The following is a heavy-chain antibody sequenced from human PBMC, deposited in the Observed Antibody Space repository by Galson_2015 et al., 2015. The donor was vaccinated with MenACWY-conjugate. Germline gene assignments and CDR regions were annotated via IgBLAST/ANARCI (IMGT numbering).Heavy chain of an antibody. CDR1: GFSFSNYA. CDR3: ARGMGRDRQSPYNWFGP. V-gene: IGHV3-30*04. D-gene: IGHD2-21*02. Sequence: SLRLSCAASGFSFSNYAMNWVRQAPGKGLEWMAGISFDGSKDNYADSVKGRFRVSRDNSKNTLYLQMDSLRTDDTAVYYCARGMGRDRQSPYNWFGPWGQGTLVTVSS. CDR2: ISFDGSKD. J-gene: IGHJ5*02.